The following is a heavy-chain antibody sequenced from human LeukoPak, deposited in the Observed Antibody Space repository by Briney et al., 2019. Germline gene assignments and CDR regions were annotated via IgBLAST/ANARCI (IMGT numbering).Heavy chain of an antibody. CDR1: GYTFTGYN. D-gene: IGHD5-18*01. Sequence: ASVKVSCKGSGYTFTGYNMHWVRQAPGQGLEWMGWINPNSGGTNYAQKFQGRVTMTGDTSITTAYMELSSLRSDDTAMYYCARDKAMAFDYWGQGTLVTVSS. CDR3: ARDKAMAFDY. V-gene: IGHV1-2*02. J-gene: IGHJ4*02. CDR2: INPNSGGT.